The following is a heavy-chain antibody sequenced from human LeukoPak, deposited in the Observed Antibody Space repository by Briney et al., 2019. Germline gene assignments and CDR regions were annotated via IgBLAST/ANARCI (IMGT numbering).Heavy chain of an antibody. CDR2: INHSGST. Sequence: SETLSLTCAVYGGSFSGYYWSWIRQPPGKGLEWIGEINHSGSTNYNPSLKSRVTISVDTSKNQFSLKLSSVTAADTAVYYCARGTTGRGSSSSPYYYGMDVWGKGTTVTVFS. V-gene: IGHV4-34*01. J-gene: IGHJ6*04. CDR1: GGSFSGYY. CDR3: ARGTTGRGSSSSPYYYGMDV. D-gene: IGHD6-13*01.